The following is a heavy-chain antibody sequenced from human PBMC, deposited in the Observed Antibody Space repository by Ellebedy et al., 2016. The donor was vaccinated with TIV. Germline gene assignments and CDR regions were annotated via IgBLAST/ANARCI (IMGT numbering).Heavy chain of an antibody. CDR1: GYSFTSYW. J-gene: IGHJ4*02. D-gene: IGHD1-26*01. CDR3: ARHEEGESGSYLGTG. V-gene: IGHV5-10-1*01. CDR2: IDPSDSYT. Sequence: GESLKISCKGSGYSFTSYWISWVRQMPGKGLEWMGRIDPSDSYTNYSPSFQGNVTISADKSISTAYLQWSSLKASDTAMYYCARHEEGESGSYLGTGWGQGTPVTVSS.